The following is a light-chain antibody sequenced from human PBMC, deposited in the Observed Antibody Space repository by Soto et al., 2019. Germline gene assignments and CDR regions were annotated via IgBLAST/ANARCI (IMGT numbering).Light chain of an antibody. CDR2: GAS. V-gene: IGKV3-20*01. CDR1: QSVSTSY. Sequence: DIVLTQSPGTLCLSPLAIPTLSRSASQSVSTSYLAWYQQTPGQAPRLLIYGASSRATGIPDRFSGSGSGTDFTLTISGLEPEDFAVYYCQKYGSSLWTCGKGPKGDIK. J-gene: IGKJ1*01. CDR3: QKYGSSLWT.